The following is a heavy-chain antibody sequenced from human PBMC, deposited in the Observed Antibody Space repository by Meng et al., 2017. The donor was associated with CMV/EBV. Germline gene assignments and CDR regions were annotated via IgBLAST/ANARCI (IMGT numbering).Heavy chain of an antibody. CDR1: GGAISSYY. Sequence: QGAGPGLVMPSEAPSLTCSVTGGAISSYYWSWIRQPAGTGLECIGRIYTSGSTNSTPSLKSRVTMSVDTSKNQFSLKLSSVTAADTAVYYCAREIVVVPAAIDNWFDPWGQGTLVTVSS. CDR2: IYTSGST. J-gene: IGHJ5*02. CDR3: AREIVVVPAAIDNWFDP. V-gene: IGHV4-4*07. D-gene: IGHD2-2*02.